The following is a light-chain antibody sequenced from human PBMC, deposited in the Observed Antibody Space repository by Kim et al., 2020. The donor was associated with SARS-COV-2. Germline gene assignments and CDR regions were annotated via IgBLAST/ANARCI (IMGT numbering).Light chain of an antibody. J-gene: IGKJ1*01. CDR2: GAS. CDR1: QSVSSN. CDR3: QQYDNWPPWT. Sequence: SPGERATPSCRAGQSVSSNLAWYQQRPGQAPSLLIYGASTRATGIPARFSGSGSGTDFSLTISSLQSEDFAVYYCQQYDNWPPWTFGQGTKVDIK. V-gene: IGKV3-15*01.